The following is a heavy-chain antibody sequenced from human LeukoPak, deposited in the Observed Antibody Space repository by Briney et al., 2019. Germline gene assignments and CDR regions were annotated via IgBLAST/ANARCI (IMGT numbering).Heavy chain of an antibody. CDR1: GFTFEDYT. V-gene: IGHV3-43*01. J-gene: IGHJ4*02. Sequence: GGSLTLSCAAYGFTFEDYTMHWLPQAPGKTLESFSHISWDGTTYYTDSVKGRFTISRDSSKDSLYLQMDALRSEDTALYFCVKDLSYETSGSFFDYWGQGTLVTVS. D-gene: IGHD3-22*01. CDR3: VKDLSYETSGSFFDY. CDR2: ISWDGTT.